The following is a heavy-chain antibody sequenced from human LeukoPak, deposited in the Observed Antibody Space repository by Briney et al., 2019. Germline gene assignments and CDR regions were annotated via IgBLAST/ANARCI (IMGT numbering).Heavy chain of an antibody. J-gene: IGHJ4*02. CDR1: GYSISSGYY. D-gene: IGHD3-10*01. Sequence: PSETLSLTCTVSGYSISSGYYWGWIRQPPGKGLEWIGSIYHSGSTYYNPSLKSRVTISLDTSKNQFSLKLSSVTAADTAVYYCASRSTYGTLFDYWGQGTLVTVSS. CDR3: ASRSTYGTLFDY. CDR2: IYHSGST. V-gene: IGHV4-38-2*02.